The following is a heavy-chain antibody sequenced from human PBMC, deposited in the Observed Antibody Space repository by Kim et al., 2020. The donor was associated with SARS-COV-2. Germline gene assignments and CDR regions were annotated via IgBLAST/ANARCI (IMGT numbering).Heavy chain of an antibody. V-gene: IGHV4-4*02. CDR2: IYHSGST. Sequence: SETLSLTCAVSGGSISSSNWWSWVRQPPGKVLEWIGEIYHSGSTNYNPSLKSRVTISVDKSKNQFSLKLSSVTAADTAVYYCASSRTAMVTGYFDYWGQGTLVTVSS. CDR3: ASSRTAMVTGYFDY. J-gene: IGHJ4*02. CDR1: GGSISSSNW. D-gene: IGHD5-18*01.